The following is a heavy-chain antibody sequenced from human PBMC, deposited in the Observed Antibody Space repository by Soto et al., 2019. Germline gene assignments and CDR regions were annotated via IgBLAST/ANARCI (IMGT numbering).Heavy chain of an antibody. Sequence: PSETLSLTCAVYGGSFSGYYWTWIRQPPGTGLEWIGEINHSGSTNYNPSLKSRVTISVDTSKNQFSLKVRSVTAADTAVYYCARVGAAAAPGYFDYWSQGTLVTVSS. J-gene: IGHJ4*02. D-gene: IGHD6-13*01. V-gene: IGHV4-34*01. CDR2: INHSGST. CDR1: GGSFSGYY. CDR3: ARVGAAAAPGYFDY.